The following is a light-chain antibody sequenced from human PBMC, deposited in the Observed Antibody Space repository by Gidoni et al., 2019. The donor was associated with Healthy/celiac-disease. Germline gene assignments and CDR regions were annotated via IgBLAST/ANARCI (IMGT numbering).Light chain of an antibody. CDR1: QSVSSY. Sequence: EIVLRQSPATLSLSPGERATLSCGASQSVSSYLAWYQQKPGQAPRLLIYDASNRATGIPARFSGSGSGTYFTLTISSLEPEDFAVYYCQQRSKGLTFGGGTKVEIK. J-gene: IGKJ4*01. CDR3: QQRSKGLT. CDR2: DAS. V-gene: IGKV3-11*01.